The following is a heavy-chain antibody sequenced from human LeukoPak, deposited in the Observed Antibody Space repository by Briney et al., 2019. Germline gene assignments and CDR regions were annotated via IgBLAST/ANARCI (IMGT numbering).Heavy chain of an antibody. D-gene: IGHD3-10*01. CDR1: GFTVSSNY. Sequence: GGSLRLSCAAPGFTVSSNYMSWVRQAPGKGLEWVSVIYSGGSTYYADSVKGRFTISRDNSKNTLYLQMNSLRAEDTAVYYCASITMVRGVIDYWGQGTLVTVSS. CDR3: ASITMVRGVIDY. J-gene: IGHJ4*02. V-gene: IGHV3-66*01. CDR2: IYSGGST.